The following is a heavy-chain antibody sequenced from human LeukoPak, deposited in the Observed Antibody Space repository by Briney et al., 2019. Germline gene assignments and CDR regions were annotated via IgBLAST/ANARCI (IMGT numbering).Heavy chain of an antibody. CDR2: IIPILGTA. V-gene: IGHV1-69*13. J-gene: IGHJ4*02. Sequence: SVKVSCKASGGTFSSYAISWVRQAPGQGLEWMGGIIPILGTANYAQKFQGRVTITADESTSTAYMELSSLRSEDTAVYYCAREGEDTAMVTLVYWGQGTLVTVSS. CDR3: AREGEDTAMVTLVY. CDR1: GGTFSSYA. D-gene: IGHD5-18*01.